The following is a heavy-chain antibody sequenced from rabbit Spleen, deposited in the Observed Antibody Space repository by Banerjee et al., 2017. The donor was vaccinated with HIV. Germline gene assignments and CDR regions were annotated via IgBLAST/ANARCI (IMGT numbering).Heavy chain of an antibody. J-gene: IGHJ4*01. V-gene: IGHV1S45*01. Sequence: QEQLVESGGGLVKPGGSLTLTCTASGFSFSDRCVMCWVRQAPGKGLDWIACINDATGTAVYASWAKGRFTLSSASSTTVALKMTDLTAADTATYFCARDLVAVIGWNFDFWGPGTLVTVS. D-gene: IGHD1-1*01. CDR1: GFSFSDRCV. CDR3: ARDLVAVIGWNFDF. CDR2: INDATGTA.